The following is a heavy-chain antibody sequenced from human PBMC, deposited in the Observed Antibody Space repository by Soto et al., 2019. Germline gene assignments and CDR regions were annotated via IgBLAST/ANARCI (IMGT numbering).Heavy chain of an antibody. CDR1: GGSISSYY. D-gene: IGHD4-17*01. CDR3: ARDTVTTSDDAFDI. CDR2: VYYRGST. V-gene: IGHV4-59*01. Sequence: QVQLQESGPGLVKPSETLSLTCTVSGGSISSYYWTWIRQPPGKRLEWIGYVYYRGSTNYNPSLKSRVTISVDMSKNQFSLKLSSVTAADTAVYYCARDTVTTSDDAFDIWGQGTMVTVSS. J-gene: IGHJ3*02.